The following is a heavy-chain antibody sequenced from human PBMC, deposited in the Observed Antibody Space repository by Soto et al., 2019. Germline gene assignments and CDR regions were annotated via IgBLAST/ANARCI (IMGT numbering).Heavy chain of an antibody. CDR2: ISYDGSNK. J-gene: IGHJ4*02. V-gene: IGHV3-30-3*01. CDR1: GLTFSSYA. D-gene: IGHD6-13*01. CDR3: ARDRQYSSSWLDY. Sequence: QVQLVESGGGVVQPGRSLRLSCAASGLTFSSYAMHWVRQAPGKGLEWVAVISYDGSNKFYADSVKGRFTISRDSSKNTLYLQMNSLRTEDTAVYYCARDRQYSSSWLDYWGQGTLVTVSS.